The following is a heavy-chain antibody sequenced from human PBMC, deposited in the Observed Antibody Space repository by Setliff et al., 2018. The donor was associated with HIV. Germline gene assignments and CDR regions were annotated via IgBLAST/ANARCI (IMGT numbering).Heavy chain of an antibody. J-gene: IGHJ4*02. V-gene: IGHV3-33*01. CDR2: IWYDGSNK. D-gene: IGHD6-19*01. CDR1: GFTFSSYG. CDR3: ARDLGAVAGYYFDY. Sequence: GGSLRLSCAASGFTFSSYGMHWVRQAPGKGLEWVAVIWYDGSNKYYADSVKGRFTISRDNSKNTLYLQMNSLRAEDTAVYYCARDLGAVAGYYFDYWGQGTLVTVSS.